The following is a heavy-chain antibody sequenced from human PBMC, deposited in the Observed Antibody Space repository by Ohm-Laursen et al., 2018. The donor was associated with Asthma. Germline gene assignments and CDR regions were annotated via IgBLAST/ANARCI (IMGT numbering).Heavy chain of an antibody. Sequence: TLSLTCAVSGDSISSGGYSWSWIRQPPGKGLEWIGYIYHSGSTYYNPSLKSRVTISVDRSKNQFSLKLSSVTAADTAVYYCARRGYHGSGSYLDYWGQGTLVTVSS. CDR1: GDSISSGGYS. CDR3: ARRGYHGSGSYLDY. J-gene: IGHJ4*02. V-gene: IGHV4-30-2*02. D-gene: IGHD3-10*01. CDR2: IYHSGST.